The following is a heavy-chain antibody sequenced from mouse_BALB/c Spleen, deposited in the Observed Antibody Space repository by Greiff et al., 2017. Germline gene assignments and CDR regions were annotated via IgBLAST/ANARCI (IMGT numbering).Heavy chain of an antibody. CDR3: AREELRRGFFDY. CDR1: GFTFSSFG. V-gene: IGHV5-17*02. Sequence: DVKLVESGGGLVQPGGSRKLSCAASGFTFSSFGMHWVRQAPEKGLEWVAYISSGSSTIYYADTVKGRFTISRDNPKNTLFLQMTSLRSEDTAMYYCAREELRRGFFDYWGQGTTLTVSS. D-gene: IGHD2-4*01. CDR2: ISSGSSTI. J-gene: IGHJ2*01.